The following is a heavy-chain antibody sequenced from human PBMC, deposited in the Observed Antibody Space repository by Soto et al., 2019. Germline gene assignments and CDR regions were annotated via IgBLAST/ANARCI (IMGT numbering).Heavy chain of an antibody. J-gene: IGHJ4*02. CDR3: ARDDLYAHDYGDCNYFDY. Sequence: EVQLVESGGGLVQPGGSLRLSCAASGFTFSSYSMNWVRQAPGTGLEWVSYISSSSSTIYYADSVKGRFTISRDTAKNSLDLQMNSLRAEDTAVYYCARDDLYAHDYGDCNYFDYWGQGALVTVSS. CDR2: ISSSSSTI. V-gene: IGHV3-48*01. D-gene: IGHD4-17*01. CDR1: GFTFSSYS.